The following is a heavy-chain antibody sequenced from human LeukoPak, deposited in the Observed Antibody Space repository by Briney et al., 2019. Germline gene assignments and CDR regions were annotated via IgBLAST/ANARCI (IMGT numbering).Heavy chain of an antibody. V-gene: IGHV4-61*02. CDR1: GGSISSGSYY. J-gene: IGHJ4*02. CDR2: IYRSGST. Sequence: SETVSLTCTVSGGSISSGSYYWSWLRQPAGKGLEYIGRIYRSGSTNYNPSLKSRVTISVDTSKNQFSLKLSSVTAADTAVYYCAREATDDSSGPTDYWGQGTLVTVSS. D-gene: IGHD3-22*01. CDR3: AREATDDSSGPTDY.